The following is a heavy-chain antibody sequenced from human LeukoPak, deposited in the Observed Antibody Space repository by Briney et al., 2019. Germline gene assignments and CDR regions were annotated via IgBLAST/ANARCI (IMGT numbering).Heavy chain of an antibody. Sequence: ASVKGSCKASGYTFTGYYMHWGRQAPGQGLECMGWINPNSGSTNYAQKFQGRVTMTRDTSISTAFMDLSRLRSDDTAVYYCARRGNYGDYFDYWGQGTLVTVSS. CDR1: GYTFTGYY. V-gene: IGHV1-2*02. CDR2: INPNSGST. J-gene: IGHJ4*02. D-gene: IGHD4-17*01. CDR3: ARRGNYGDYFDY.